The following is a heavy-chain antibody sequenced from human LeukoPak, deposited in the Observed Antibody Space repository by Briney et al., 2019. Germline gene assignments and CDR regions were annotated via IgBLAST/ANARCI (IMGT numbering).Heavy chain of an antibody. CDR3: ARRWSTRGWFDP. CDR2: INHSGST. D-gene: IGHD2-2*01. J-gene: IGHJ5*02. CDR1: GGSFSGYY. Sequence: SETLSLTCAVYGGSFSGYYWSWIRQPPGKGLEWIGEINHSGSTNYNPSLKSRVTISVDTSKNQFSLKLSPVTAADTAVYYCARRWSTRGWFDPWGQGTLVTVSS. V-gene: IGHV4-34*01.